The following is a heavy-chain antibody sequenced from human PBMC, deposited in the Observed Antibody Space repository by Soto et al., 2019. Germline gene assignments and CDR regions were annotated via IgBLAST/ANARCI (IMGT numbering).Heavy chain of an antibody. CDR2: ISSSGSTI. J-gene: IGHJ4*02. D-gene: IGHD3-10*01. Sequence: EVHLVESGGGLVQPGGSLRLSCVASEFTFSNYNMNWVRRAPGKGLEWISYISSSGSTIYYADSVKGRFTISRDNAKNSLYLQMSSLRAEDTAVYYCARYHYGSGKGFDHWGQGTLVTVSS. V-gene: IGHV3-48*01. CDR3: ARYHYGSGKGFDH. CDR1: EFTFSNYN.